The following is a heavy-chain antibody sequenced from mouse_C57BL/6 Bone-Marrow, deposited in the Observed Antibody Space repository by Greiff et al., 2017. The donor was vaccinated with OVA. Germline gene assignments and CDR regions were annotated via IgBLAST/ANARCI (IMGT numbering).Heavy chain of an antibody. J-gene: IGHJ3*01. Sequence: QVQLQQPGAELVKPGASVKLSCKASGYTFTSYWMHWVKQRPGRGLEWIGRSDPNSGGTKYNEKFKSKATLTVDKPSSTAYMQLSSLTSEDSAVYYCAREGVYSNYWFAYWGQGTLVTVSA. V-gene: IGHV1-72*01. CDR2: SDPNSGGT. CDR3: AREGVYSNYWFAY. CDR1: GYTFTSYW. D-gene: IGHD2-5*01.